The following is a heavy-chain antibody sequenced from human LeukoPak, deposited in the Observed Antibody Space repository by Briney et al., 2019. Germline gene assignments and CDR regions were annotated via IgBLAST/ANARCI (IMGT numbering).Heavy chain of an antibody. J-gene: IGHJ5*02. V-gene: IGHV1-46*01. CDR3: VREENWFDP. Sequence: GASVKVSCKASGYTFTRFYLYWLRQAPGQGLEWMGTINPNGNTPRYAQKFQGRVTMTTDTSTSTAYMELRSLRSDDTAVYYCVREENWFDPWGQGTLVTVSS. CDR1: GYTFTRFY. CDR2: INPNGNTP.